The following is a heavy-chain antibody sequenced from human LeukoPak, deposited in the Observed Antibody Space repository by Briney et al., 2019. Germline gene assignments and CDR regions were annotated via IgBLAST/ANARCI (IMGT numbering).Heavy chain of an antibody. CDR3: ATAPASVDSS. CDR1: GFTFTRFW. Sequence: GDSLRLSCAASGFTFTRFWLTWVRQSPGKGLEWVANINPDGTKTTYVDSVEGRFAISRDNAKNSVFLLMTSLRAEDTAMYYCATAPASVDSSWGQGTLVAVSS. J-gene: IGHJ5*02. D-gene: IGHD3-3*01. V-gene: IGHV3-7*01. CDR2: INPDGTKT.